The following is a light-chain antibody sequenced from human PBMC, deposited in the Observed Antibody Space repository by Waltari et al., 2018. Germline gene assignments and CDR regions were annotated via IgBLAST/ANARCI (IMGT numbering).Light chain of an antibody. CDR2: EVS. Sequence: QSALTQPASVSASPGQSITISCPGTSSAVGDYNHVSWYQHHPGKAPKLIIYEVSNRPSGVSNRFSGSESGNTASLTISGLQAEDEADYYCSSYTSSTTPLFGGGTKLTVL. CDR1: SSAVGDYNH. CDR3: SSYTSSTTPL. V-gene: IGLV2-14*01. J-gene: IGLJ2*01.